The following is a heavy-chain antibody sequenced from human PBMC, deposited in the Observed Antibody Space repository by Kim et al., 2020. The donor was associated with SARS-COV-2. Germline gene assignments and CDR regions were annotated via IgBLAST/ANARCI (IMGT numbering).Heavy chain of an antibody. CDR3: ARHPAVYYYGMDV. V-gene: IGHV4-59*08. J-gene: IGHJ6*02. Sequence: YNPSHKRRVTISVDTSKNQFSLKLSSVTAADTAGYYCARHPAVYYYGMDVWGQGTTVTVSS.